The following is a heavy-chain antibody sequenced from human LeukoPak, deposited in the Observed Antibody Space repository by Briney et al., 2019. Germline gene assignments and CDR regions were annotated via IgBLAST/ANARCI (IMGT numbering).Heavy chain of an antibody. CDR3: ARAYCSSTSCYRRYFDY. Sequence: SQTLSLTCSVSGDSINSGDYYWSWIRQPPGKGLEWIGYIYYSGSTYYNPSLKSRVTISVDTSKNQFSLKLSSVTAADTAVYYCARAYCSSTSCYRRYFDYWGQGTLVTVSS. CDR1: GDSINSGDYY. V-gene: IGHV4-30-4*08. CDR2: IYYSGST. D-gene: IGHD2-2*02. J-gene: IGHJ4*02.